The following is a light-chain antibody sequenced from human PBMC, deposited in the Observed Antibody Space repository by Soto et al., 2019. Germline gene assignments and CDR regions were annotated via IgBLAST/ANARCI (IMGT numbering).Light chain of an antibody. Sequence: HLTQSPSSLSASVGDRYTITCRSSQGISSYLAWYQQKPGKVPKLLIYAASTLQSGVPSRFSGSGSGTDFTLTISRLEPEDFAVYYCQHYGNSPQTFGQGTKVDIK. CDR2: AAS. CDR3: QHYGNSPQT. V-gene: IGKV1-27*01. J-gene: IGKJ1*01. CDR1: QGISSY.